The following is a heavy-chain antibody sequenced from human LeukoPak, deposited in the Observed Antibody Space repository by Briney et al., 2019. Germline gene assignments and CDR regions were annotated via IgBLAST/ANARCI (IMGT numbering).Heavy chain of an antibody. J-gene: IGHJ4*02. CDR1: GFTFSSYW. Sequence: GGSLRLSCAASGFTFSSYWMSWVRQAPGKGLEWVANIKKDGSEKYYVDSVKGRFTISRDNAKNSLYLQMNSLRAEDTAVYYCARDLYRIVVVPHYLDYWGQGTLVTVSS. CDR3: ARDLYRIVVVPHYLDY. D-gene: IGHD3-22*01. V-gene: IGHV3-7*01. CDR2: IKKDGSEK.